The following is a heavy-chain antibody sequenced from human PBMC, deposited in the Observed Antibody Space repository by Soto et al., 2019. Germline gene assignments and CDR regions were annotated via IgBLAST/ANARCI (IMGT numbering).Heavy chain of an antibody. CDR3: AKDRGIAAAGNRYYFDY. CDR2: ISYDGDNK. D-gene: IGHD6-13*01. J-gene: IGHJ4*02. V-gene: IGHV3-30*18. Sequence: PGGSLRLSCAASGFTFSNYGMHWVRQAPGKGLEGVAVISYDGDNKYYADSVKGRFTISRDNSKNTLYLQMNSLRAEDTAVYYCAKDRGIAAAGNRYYFDYWGQGTLVTVSS. CDR1: GFTFSNYG.